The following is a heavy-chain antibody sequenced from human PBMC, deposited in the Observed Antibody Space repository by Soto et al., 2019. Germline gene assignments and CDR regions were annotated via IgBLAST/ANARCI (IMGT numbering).Heavy chain of an antibody. V-gene: IGHV4-34*01. CDR2: INHSGST. CDR3: ARELELLSGSRYSYYGMDV. CDR1: GGSFSDYF. Sequence: SETLSLTCAVYGGSFSDYFWTWIRQPPGKGLEWIGEINHSGSTNFNPSLKSRVAISADTSRNQFSLRVTSVTAADTAVYYCARELELLSGSRYSYYGMDVWGQGTTVTVSS. J-gene: IGHJ6*02. D-gene: IGHD1-7*01.